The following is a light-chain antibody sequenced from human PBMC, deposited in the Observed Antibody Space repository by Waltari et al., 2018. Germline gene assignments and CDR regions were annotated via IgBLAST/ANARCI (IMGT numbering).Light chain of an antibody. CDR1: QTISPY. J-gene: IGKJ2*01. Sequence: DIQMTQSPSSLSASVGDRVTITCRASQTISPYVNWYQQKPGKAPKLLMFAASTLQSGVPSRFSGSGSGTDFTLTISSLQPEDFATYYCQQSYNNPYTFGQGTKLEIK. CDR2: AAS. V-gene: IGKV1-39*01. CDR3: QQSYNNPYT.